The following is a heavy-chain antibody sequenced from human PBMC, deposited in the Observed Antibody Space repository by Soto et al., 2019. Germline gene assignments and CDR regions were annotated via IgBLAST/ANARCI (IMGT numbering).Heavy chain of an antibody. CDR3: AGGTVLLWFGDSRAYYYGMDV. CDR2: IIPILGIA. V-gene: IGHV1-69*02. J-gene: IGHJ6*02. Sequence: QVQLVQSGAEVKKPGSSVKVSCKASGGTFSSYTISWVRQAPGQGLEWVGSIIPILGIANYAKKFQGRGRITADKSTSTAYMELGSLRSEETAGYCCAGGTVLLWFGDSRAYYYGMDVWGQGTTVTVSS. CDR1: GGTFSSYT. D-gene: IGHD3-10*01.